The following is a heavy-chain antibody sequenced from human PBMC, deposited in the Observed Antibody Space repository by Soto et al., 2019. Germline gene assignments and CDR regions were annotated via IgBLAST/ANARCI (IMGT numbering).Heavy chain of an antibody. CDR1: GGSISSYY. D-gene: IGHD6-13*01. J-gene: IGHJ4*02. V-gene: IGHV4-59*01. Sequence: WETLSLTCTVSGGSISSYYWTWIRQPPGKGLEWIGYIHYSGTTSFFPSYNPSLRSRVTISEDTSKNQFSLKLLSVTTADTAVYFCAAGEASSRNLAPYYLDFWGQGTLVTVSS. CDR2: IHYSGTT. CDR3: AAGEASSRNLAPYYLDF.